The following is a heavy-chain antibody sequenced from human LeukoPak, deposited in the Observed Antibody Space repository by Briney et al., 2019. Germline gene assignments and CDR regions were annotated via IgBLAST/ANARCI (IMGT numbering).Heavy chain of an antibody. CDR1: GYTFTGYY. CDR2: IIPILGIA. D-gene: IGHD2-15*01. J-gene: IGHJ6*02. V-gene: IGHV1-69*02. Sequence: SVKVSCKASGYTFTGYYMHWVRQAPGQGLDWMGRIIPILGIANYAQKFQGRVTITADKSTSTAYMELSSLRSEDTAVYYCARMNRGGSCYSVYYYYGMDVWGQGTTVTVSS. CDR3: ARMNRGGSCYSVYYYYGMDV.